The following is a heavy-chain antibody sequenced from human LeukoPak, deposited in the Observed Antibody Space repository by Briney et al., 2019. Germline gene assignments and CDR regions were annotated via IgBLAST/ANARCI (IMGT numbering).Heavy chain of an antibody. CDR3: AKPARTDYADY. D-gene: IGHD1-14*01. Sequence: GGSLRLSCAASGFTFDDYAMHWVRQAPGKGLEWVSGISWNSGSIGYADSVKGRFTISRDNAKNSLYLQMNSLRAEDMALYYCAKPARTDYADYWGQGTLVTVSS. J-gene: IGHJ4*02. CDR1: GFTFDDYA. V-gene: IGHV3-9*03. CDR2: ISWNSGSI.